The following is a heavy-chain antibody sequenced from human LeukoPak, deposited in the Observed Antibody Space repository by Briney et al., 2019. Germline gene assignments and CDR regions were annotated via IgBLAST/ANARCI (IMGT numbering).Heavy chain of an antibody. CDR1: RGTFSSYA. J-gene: IGHJ4*02. CDR2: IIPILGIA. CDR3: ARDPQPNYYDSSGYSVSAY. Sequence: GSSVKVSCKASRGTFSSYAISWVRQAPGQGREWMGRIIPILGIANYLQKLQGRDTITADKSTRTAYMELSSLRFEETAVYYCARDPQPNYYDSSGYSVSAYWGQGTLVTVSS. D-gene: IGHD3-22*01. V-gene: IGHV1-69*04.